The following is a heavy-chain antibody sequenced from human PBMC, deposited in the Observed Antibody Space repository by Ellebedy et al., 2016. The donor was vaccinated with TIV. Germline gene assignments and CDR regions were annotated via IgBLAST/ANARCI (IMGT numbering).Heavy chain of an antibody. J-gene: IGHJ5*02. D-gene: IGHD3-10*01. CDR3: ARLKFNTYYYGSGSYSRGWFDP. CDR2: INHSGST. V-gene: IGHV4-34*01. Sequence: SETLSLTCAVYGGSFSGYYWSWIRQPPGKGLEWIGEINHSGSTNYNPSLKSRVAVSVDTSKNQFSLKLSSVTAADTAVYYCARLKFNTYYYGSGSYSRGWFDPWGQGTLVTVSS. CDR1: GGSFSGYY.